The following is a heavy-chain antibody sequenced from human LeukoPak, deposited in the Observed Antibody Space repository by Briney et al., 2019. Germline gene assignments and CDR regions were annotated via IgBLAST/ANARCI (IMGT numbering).Heavy chain of an antibody. J-gene: IGHJ4*02. CDR2: IYYSGNT. V-gene: IGHV4-59*01. D-gene: IGHD2-2*01. CDR3: ARSVSGYQHFDY. Sequence: PSETLSLTCTVSGGSISHYYWSWIRQPRGKGLEGIGYIYYSGNTNYNPSIKSRVTISVDTSKKQFSLKLSSVTAADTAVYYCARSVSGYQHFDYWGQGTLVTVSS. CDR1: GGSISHYY.